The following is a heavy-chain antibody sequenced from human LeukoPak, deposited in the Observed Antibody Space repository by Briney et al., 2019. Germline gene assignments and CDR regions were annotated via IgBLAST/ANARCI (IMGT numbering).Heavy chain of an antibody. J-gene: IGHJ2*01. D-gene: IGHD2-21*02. CDR2: IYYSGST. CDR3: ARSDIVVVTAINPPNWYFDL. V-gene: IGHV4-39*01. CDR1: SGSISSSSYY. Sequence: SETLSLTCTVSSGSISSSSYYWGWIRQPPGKGLEWIGSIYYSGSTYYNPSLKGRVTISVDTSKNQFSLKLSSVTAADTAVYYCARSDIVVVTAINPPNWYFDLWGRGTLVTVSS.